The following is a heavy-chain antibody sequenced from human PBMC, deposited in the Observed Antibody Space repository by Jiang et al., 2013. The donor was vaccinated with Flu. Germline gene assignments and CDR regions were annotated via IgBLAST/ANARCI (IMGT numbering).Heavy chain of an antibody. D-gene: IGHD5-18*01. V-gene: IGHV3-53*01. J-gene: IGHJ4*02. CDR2: IYSGGST. CDR3: ARCKAAMVPYYFDY. CDR1: GFTVSSNY. Sequence: QLVESGGGLIQPGGSLRLSCAASGFTVSSNYMSWVRQAPGKGLEWVSVIYSGGSTYYADSVKSRFTISRDNSKNTLYLQMNSLRAEDTAVYYCARCKAAMVPYYFDYWGQGTLVTVSS.